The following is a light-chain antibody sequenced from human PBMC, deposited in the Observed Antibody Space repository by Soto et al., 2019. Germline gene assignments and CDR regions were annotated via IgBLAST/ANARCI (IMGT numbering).Light chain of an antibody. CDR2: GNS. CDR1: SSNIGAGYD. Sequence: QSVLTQPPSVSGAPGQRVTISCTGSSSNIGAGYDVHWYQQLPGTAPKLLIYGNSNRPSGVPDRFSGSKSGTSASLAITGVQAEDEADYYCQSYDGSLSGHVVFGGGTKLTVL. J-gene: IGLJ2*01. CDR3: QSYDGSLSGHVV. V-gene: IGLV1-40*01.